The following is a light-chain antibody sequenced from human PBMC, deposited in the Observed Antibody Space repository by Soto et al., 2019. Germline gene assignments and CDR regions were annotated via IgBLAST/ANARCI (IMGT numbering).Light chain of an antibody. J-gene: IGKJ2*01. CDR2: AAS. V-gene: IGKV3-15*01. CDR3: QQYDDWPPFT. CDR1: QSVADK. Sequence: EVVMTQLPATLSVSPGERVSLSCRASQSVADKLAWYQQKPGQAPRLLIYAASSRAAGIPTRFSGSGSGTDFTLTISSLQPEDFAVYYCQQYDDWPPFTLGQRTRLDI.